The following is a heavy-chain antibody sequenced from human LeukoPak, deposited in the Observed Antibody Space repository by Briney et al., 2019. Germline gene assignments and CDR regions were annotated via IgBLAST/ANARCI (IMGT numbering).Heavy chain of an antibody. D-gene: IGHD3-22*01. J-gene: IGHJ4*02. CDR2: ISSSSSTI. V-gene: IGHV3-48*01. Sequence: GGSLRLSCAASGFTFSSYGMHWVRQAPGKGLEWVSYISSSSSTIYYADSVKGRFTISRDNSKNTLYLQMNSLRAEDTAVYYCAKSDPYYYDSSGYRPYYFDYWGQGTLVTVSS. CDR1: GFTFSSYG. CDR3: AKSDPYYYDSSGYRPYYFDY.